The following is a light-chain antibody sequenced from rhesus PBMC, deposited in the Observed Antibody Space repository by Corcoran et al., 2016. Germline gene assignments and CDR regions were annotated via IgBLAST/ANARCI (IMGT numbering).Light chain of an antibody. CDR3: QQYNSDPFT. V-gene: IGKV1-37*01. CDR2: YAS. Sequence: DIQMTQSPSSLSASVGDRVTITCRASQGISSYLAWYQQKTGKAPKHLISYASNLESGVPSRCSGSGSGTELTITISSLQPENFATYYCQQYNSDPFTFGPGTKLDIK. J-gene: IGKJ3*01. CDR1: QGISSY.